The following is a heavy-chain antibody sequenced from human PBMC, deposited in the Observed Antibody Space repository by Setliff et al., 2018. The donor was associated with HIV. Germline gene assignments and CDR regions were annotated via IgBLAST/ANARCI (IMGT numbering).Heavy chain of an antibody. CDR2: IIPYFGTT. V-gene: IGHV1-69*13. Sequence: GASVKVSCKASGDTFNNYAINWVRQAPGQGLEWVGGIIPYFGTTEYEQKFQGRVTITADESKSTAYLELSSLRSDDTAVYYCARSRTITLIKCLDPWGQGTQVTVSS. CDR1: GDTFNNYA. CDR3: ARSRTITLIKCLDP. J-gene: IGHJ5*02. D-gene: IGHD3-22*01.